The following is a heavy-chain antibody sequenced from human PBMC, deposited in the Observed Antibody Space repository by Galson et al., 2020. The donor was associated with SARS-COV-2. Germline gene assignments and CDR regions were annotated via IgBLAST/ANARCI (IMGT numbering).Heavy chain of an antibody. Sequence: GESLKISCAASGFTFSNFAMHWVRQAPGKGLEWVADISDDGTNTYYRDSVKGRFSISRDNSKNTLYLQMNSLRVEDTAVYHCAKSLWFGEILSPFDYWGQGAQATVSS. D-gene: IGHD3-10*01. CDR1: GFTFSNFA. CDR3: AKSLWFGEILSPFDY. CDR2: ISDDGTNT. V-gene: IGHV3-30*18. J-gene: IGHJ4*02.